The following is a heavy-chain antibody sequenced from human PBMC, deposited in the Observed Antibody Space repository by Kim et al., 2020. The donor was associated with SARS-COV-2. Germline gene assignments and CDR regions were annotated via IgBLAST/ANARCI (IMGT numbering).Heavy chain of an antibody. J-gene: IGHJ6*02. CDR1: GGSISSGSYY. Sequence: SETLSLTCTVSGGSISSGSYYWSWIRQPAGKGLEWIGRIYTSGSTNYNPSLKSRVTISVDTSKNQFSLKLSSVTAADTAVYYCARSVMVRGVNYYYYGMDVWGQGTTVTVSS. CDR2: IYTSGST. CDR3: ARSVMVRGVNYYYYGMDV. V-gene: IGHV4-61*02. D-gene: IGHD3-10*01.